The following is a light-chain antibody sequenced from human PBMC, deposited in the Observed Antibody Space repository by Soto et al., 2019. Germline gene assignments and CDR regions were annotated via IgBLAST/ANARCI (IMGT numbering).Light chain of an antibody. CDR1: QSVRSD. CDR2: DVS. V-gene: IGKV3-11*01. CDR3: QQRVSWPLT. Sequence: EIVLTQSPATLSLSPGERATLSCRASQSVRSDLAWYQQKPGQPPRLLIYDVSDRATGVPARFSGSGSGTDFTLTISSLEPEDFAVYYCQQRVSWPLTFGGGTKVEIK. J-gene: IGKJ4*01.